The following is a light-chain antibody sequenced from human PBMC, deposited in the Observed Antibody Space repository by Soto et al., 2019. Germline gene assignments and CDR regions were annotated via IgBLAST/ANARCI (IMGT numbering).Light chain of an antibody. CDR3: QQYYSFPT. V-gene: IGKV1D-8*01. Sequence: IQMTQSPSSLSASIGDRVTITCRASQAINNFLAWYQQKPGKAPELLIYAASTLQSGVPSRFSGSGSGTDFTLTISCLQSEDFATYYCQQYYSFPTFGQGTKVDIK. CDR2: AAS. CDR1: QAINNF. J-gene: IGKJ1*01.